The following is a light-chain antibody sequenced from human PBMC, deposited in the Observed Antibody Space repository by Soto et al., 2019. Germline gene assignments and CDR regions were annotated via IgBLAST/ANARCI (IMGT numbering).Light chain of an antibody. CDR1: SGHSSYI. V-gene: IGLV4-60*02. J-gene: IGLJ2*01. CDR2: LEGSGSY. Sequence: QPVLTQSSSASASLGSSVKLTCTLGSGHSSYIIAWHHQQPGKAPRYLMKLEGSGSYNKGSGVPDRFSGSSSGADRYLTISNLQFEDEANYYCETWDSNTRVFGGGTKLTVL. CDR3: ETWDSNTRV.